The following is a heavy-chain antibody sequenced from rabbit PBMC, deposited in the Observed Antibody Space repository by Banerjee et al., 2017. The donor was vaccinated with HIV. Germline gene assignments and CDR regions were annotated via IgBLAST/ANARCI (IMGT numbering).Heavy chain of an antibody. D-gene: IGHD4-1*01. V-gene: IGHV1S45*01. CDR1: GFDLSSGAM. CDR3: ARDLAGVIGWNFNL. Sequence: QEQLVESGGDLVKPGASLTLTCTASGFDLSSGAMSWVRQAPGKGLEWIGYIYTGSGTTVYATWAKGRFTISKASWTTVTLQMTSLTAADTASYFCARDLAGVIGWNFNLWGQGTLVTVS. CDR2: IYTGSGTT. J-gene: IGHJ4*01.